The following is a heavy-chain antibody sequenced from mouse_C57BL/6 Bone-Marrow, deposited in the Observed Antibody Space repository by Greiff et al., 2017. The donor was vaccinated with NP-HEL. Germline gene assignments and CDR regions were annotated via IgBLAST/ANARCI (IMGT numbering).Heavy chain of an antibody. CDR2: INSDGGST. Sequence: EVMLVESGGGLVQPGESLKLSCESNEYEFPSHDMSWVRKTPEKRLELVAAINSDGGSTYYPDTMERRFIISRDNTKKTLYLQMSSLRSEDTALYYCARQRGYYSNYDAMDYWGQGTSVTVSS. J-gene: IGHJ4*01. D-gene: IGHD2-5*01. V-gene: IGHV5-2*03. CDR3: ARQRGYYSNYDAMDY. CDR1: EYEFPSHD.